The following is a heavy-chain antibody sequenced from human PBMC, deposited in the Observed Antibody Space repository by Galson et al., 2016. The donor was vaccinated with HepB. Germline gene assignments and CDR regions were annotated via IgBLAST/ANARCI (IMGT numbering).Heavy chain of an antibody. V-gene: IGHV3-13*01. CDR3: ARGGVKRIRFLEWLPNTHFDS. J-gene: IGHJ4*02. CDR1: GFTFSFYD. D-gene: IGHD3-3*01. CDR2: IGTAPGDT. Sequence: SLRLSCAASGFTFSFYDMHWVRQVTGKGLEWISAIGTAPGDTYYSTSVKGRFTISRENAKNSLFLHMSSLRAADTAVYYCARGGVKRIRFLEWLPNTHFDSWGQGTLVTVSS.